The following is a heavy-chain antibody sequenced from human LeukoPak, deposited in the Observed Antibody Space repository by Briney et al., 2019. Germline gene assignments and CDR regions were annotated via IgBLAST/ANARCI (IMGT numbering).Heavy chain of an antibody. CDR3: ASQYDSSGYQDAFDI. Sequence: SETLSLTCAVYGGSFSGYYWSWIRQPPGKGLEWIGYIYHSGSTYYNPSLKSRVTISVDRSKNQFSLKLSSVTAADTAVYYCASQYDSSGYQDAFDIWGQGTMVTVSS. J-gene: IGHJ3*02. CDR1: GGSFSGYY. V-gene: IGHV4-34*01. D-gene: IGHD3-22*01. CDR2: IYHSGST.